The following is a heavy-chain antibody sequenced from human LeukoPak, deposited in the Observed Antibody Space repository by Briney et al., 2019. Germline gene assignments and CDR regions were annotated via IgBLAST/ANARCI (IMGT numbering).Heavy chain of an antibody. CDR3: ARGSDLIAWFGAIDY. CDR1: GFNFNDFY. D-gene: IGHD3-10*01. CDR2: SSPSGYTK. J-gene: IGHJ4*02. Sequence: GGSLRLSCAASGFNFNDFYMIWIRQPPGNGVEWGSYSSPSGYTKYYADSVRGRFTISRDNAENSVFLHLDSLRPEDTAIYYCARGSDLIAWFGAIDYWGRGTLVAVSS. V-gene: IGHV3-11*01.